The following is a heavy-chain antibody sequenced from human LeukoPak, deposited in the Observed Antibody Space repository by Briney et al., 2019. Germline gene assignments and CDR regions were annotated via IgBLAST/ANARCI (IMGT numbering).Heavy chain of an antibody. CDR3: ARGWFGGGNSDY. J-gene: IGHJ4*02. V-gene: IGHV1-8*01. CDR2: MNPNSGNT. CDR1: EYTFTNYD. D-gene: IGHD4-23*01. Sequence: ASVKVSCKASEYTFTNYDINWVRQATGQGLEWMGWMNPNSGNTGYAQKFQGRVTITRNTSISTAYMELSSLRSEDTAVYYCARGWFGGGNSDYWGQGTLVTVSS.